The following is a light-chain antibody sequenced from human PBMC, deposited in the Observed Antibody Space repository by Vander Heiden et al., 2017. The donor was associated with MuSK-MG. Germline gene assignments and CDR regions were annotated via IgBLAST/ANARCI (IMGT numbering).Light chain of an antibody. Sequence: HSVLTQPPSASGTPGQRVSISCAGRSSNIRTNSITWYQHRPGAAPKLLIYMTNRRPSGVPDRFSASKSGASATLAISGLQSEDEGDYYCAAWDEGRNGMVFGGGTKLTVL. CDR2: MTN. CDR3: AAWDEGRNGMV. CDR1: SSNIRTNS. V-gene: IGLV1-44*01. J-gene: IGLJ2*01.